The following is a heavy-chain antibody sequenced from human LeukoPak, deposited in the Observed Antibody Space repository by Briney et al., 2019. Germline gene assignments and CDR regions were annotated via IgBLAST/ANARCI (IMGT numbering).Heavy chain of an antibody. CDR1: GFTFNSYA. D-gene: IGHD1-26*01. CDR3: AKDLGRYRNNYFDY. CDR2: ISGSGGGT. V-gene: IGHV3-23*01. J-gene: IGHJ4*02. Sequence: GGALRLSCAASGFTFNSYAMSWVRQAPEKGLEWVAPISGSGGGTYYADSVKGRFTISRDDSKNTLYLKMNSLRAEDTAVYYCAKDLGRYRNNYFDYWGQGPLVTVSS.